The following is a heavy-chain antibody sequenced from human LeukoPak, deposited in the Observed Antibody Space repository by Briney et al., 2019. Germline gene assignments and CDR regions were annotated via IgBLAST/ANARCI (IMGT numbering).Heavy chain of an antibody. CDR3: ARVPDSGYNPDYYYMDV. J-gene: IGHJ6*03. CDR2: IYYSGST. D-gene: IGHD3-22*01. CDR1: GGSISSSNYY. V-gene: IGHV4-39*07. Sequence: SETLSLTCNVSGGSISSSNYYWGWIRQPPGKGLEWIGSIYYSGSTYYNPSLKSRVTISVDTSKNQFSLKLSSVTAADTAVYYCARVPDSGYNPDYYYMDVWGKGTTVTVSS.